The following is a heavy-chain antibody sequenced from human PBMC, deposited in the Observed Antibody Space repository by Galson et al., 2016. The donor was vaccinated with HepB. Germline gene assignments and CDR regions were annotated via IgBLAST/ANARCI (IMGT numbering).Heavy chain of an antibody. CDR1: GFTFSNYA. V-gene: IGHV3-23*01. J-gene: IGHJ4*02. CDR2: ISDGAGST. Sequence: SLRLSCAASGFTFSNYAMSWVRQAPGKGLEWVSAISDGAGSTYYADSVKGRFTISRDNSKNTLYLQMNSLRADDTAVYYCAKDRWELVRGYDYWGQGTLVTVSP. D-gene: IGHD1-26*01. CDR3: AKDRWELVRGYDY.